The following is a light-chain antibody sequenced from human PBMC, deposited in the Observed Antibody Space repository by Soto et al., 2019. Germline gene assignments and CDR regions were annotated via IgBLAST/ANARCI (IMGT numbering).Light chain of an antibody. CDR2: KAS. CDR3: QQYNTYSGLT. CDR1: QSISTW. Sequence: DIQMTQSPATLFASVGDRVTMTCRASQSISTWLAWYQQKAGEAPKLLIYKASSLESGVPSRFSGSGSGTEFTLTISSLQPDDFATYYCQQYNTYSGLTFGGGTRVEIK. V-gene: IGKV1-5*03. J-gene: IGKJ4*01.